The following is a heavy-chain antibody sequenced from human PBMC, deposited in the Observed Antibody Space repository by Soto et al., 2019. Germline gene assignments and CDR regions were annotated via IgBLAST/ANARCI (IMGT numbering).Heavy chain of an antibody. J-gene: IGHJ4*02. Sequence: ELQLVESGGGLIQPGGSLRLACAASEFNVTHGHMNWVSQAPGKGLEWVSVIFGDGNTKYGDSVRGRFTISRDTSKNTVYLQMNSLRAEDTAVYYCAGDWNGDKYFDYWDQGTLVTVSS. CDR2: IFGDGNT. V-gene: IGHV3-53*01. D-gene: IGHD4-17*01. CDR3: AGDWNGDKYFDY. CDR1: EFNVTHGH.